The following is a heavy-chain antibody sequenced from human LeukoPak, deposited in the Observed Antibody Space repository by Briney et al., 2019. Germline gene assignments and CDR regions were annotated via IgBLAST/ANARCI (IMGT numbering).Heavy chain of an antibody. CDR3: AKGPLDSSGYRLSPFDY. Sequence: GGSLRLSCAASGFTFSRYTMSWVRQAPGKGLEWVSAISGSGGSTYNADSVKRRFTISRTHSQNPLYLQMNSLRAEDTAVYYCAKGPLDSSGYRLSPFDYWGQGTLVTVSS. J-gene: IGHJ4*02. D-gene: IGHD3-22*01. CDR2: ISGSGGST. V-gene: IGHV3-23*01. CDR1: GFTFSRYT.